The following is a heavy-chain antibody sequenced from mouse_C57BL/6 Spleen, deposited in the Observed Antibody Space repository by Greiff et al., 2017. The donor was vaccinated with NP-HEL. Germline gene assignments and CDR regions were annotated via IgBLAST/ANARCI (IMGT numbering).Heavy chain of an antibody. V-gene: IGHV1-82*01. Sequence: QVQLKESGPELVKPGASVKISCKASGYAFSSSWMNWVKQRPGKGLEWIGRIYPGDGDTNYNGKFKGKATLTADKSSSTAYMQLSSLTSEDSAVYFCARHITTVDYFDYWGQGTTLTVSS. CDR2: IYPGDGDT. J-gene: IGHJ2*01. CDR3: ARHITTVDYFDY. D-gene: IGHD1-1*01. CDR1: GYAFSSSW.